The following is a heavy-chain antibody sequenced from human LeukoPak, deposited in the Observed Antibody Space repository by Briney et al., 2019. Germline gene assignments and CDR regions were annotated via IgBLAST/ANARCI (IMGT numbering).Heavy chain of an antibody. Sequence: GGSLRLSCAASGFTFRSFAMNWVRQAPGKGLEWLSYISSSSSAIYYADSMKGRFTISRDNSKNTLYLQMNSLRAEDTAVYYCARGRILYAFDIWGQGTMVTVSS. CDR3: ARGRILYAFDI. D-gene: IGHD2/OR15-2a*01. V-gene: IGHV3-48*01. J-gene: IGHJ3*02. CDR2: ISSSSSAI. CDR1: GFTFRSFA.